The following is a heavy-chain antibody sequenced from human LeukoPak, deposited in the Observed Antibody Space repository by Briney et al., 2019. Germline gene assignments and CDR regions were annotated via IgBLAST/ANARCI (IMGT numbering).Heavy chain of an antibody. CDR1: GFTFSGYP. J-gene: IGHJ5*02. CDR3: ARDWGSSGWYNWFDP. V-gene: IGHV3-30-3*01. Sequence: GGSLRLSCAASGFTFSGYPIHWVRQAPDKGLEWVAVISYDGSSKYYADSVKGRLTISRDNSENTFYLQMNGLRVEDTAVYYCARDWGSSGWYNWFDPWGQGTLVTVSS. D-gene: IGHD3-16*01. CDR2: ISYDGSSK.